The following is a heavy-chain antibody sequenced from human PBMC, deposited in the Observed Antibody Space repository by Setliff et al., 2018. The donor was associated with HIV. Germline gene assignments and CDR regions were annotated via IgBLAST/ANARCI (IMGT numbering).Heavy chain of an antibody. J-gene: IGHJ4*02. Sequence: PGGSLRLSCAASGFTFSSYTMNWVRQAPGKGLEWVSSISSSSYYIYYADSVKGRFTISRDNAKNSLFLQMNSLRVEDTAVYYCAKGGFRGVIITGDYWGQGTLVTVSS. V-gene: IGHV3-21*04. CDR3: AKGGFRGVIITGDY. D-gene: IGHD3-10*01. CDR2: ISSSSYYI. CDR1: GFTFSSYT.